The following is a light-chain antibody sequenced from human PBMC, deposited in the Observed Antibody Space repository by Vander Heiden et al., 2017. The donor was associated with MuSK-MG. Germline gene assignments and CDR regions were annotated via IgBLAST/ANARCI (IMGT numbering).Light chain of an antibody. J-gene: IGKJ3*01. Sequence: DIQMTQSPSSLSASLGDRVSISCRSTQTISTFLNWYRQKPGKAPQLLISAASTLHTGVPSRFSGTGSGTDFTLTISSLQPDDSALYYCQQSYITPFTFGPGTRV. CDR1: QTISTF. V-gene: IGKV1-39*01. CDR3: QQSYITPFT. CDR2: AAS.